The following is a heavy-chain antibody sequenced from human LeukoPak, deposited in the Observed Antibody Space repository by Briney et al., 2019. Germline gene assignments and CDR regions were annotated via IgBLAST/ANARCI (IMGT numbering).Heavy chain of an antibody. J-gene: IGHJ3*02. CDR1: GGSMISNRQY. D-gene: IGHD3-3*01. Sequence: SETLSLTCTVSGGSMISNRQYWSWIRQPAGKGLEWIGHIYSSGNTKYNPSLKSRLTMSIDSSKNQFSLILTSVTAADTAVYYCARVALITIHENDAFDIWGQGTVVTVSS. CDR2: IYSSGNT. CDR3: ARVALITIHENDAFDI. V-gene: IGHV4-61*09.